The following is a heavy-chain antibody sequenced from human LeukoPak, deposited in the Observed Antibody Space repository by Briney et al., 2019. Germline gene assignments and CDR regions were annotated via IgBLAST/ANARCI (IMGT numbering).Heavy chain of an antibody. D-gene: IGHD4-17*01. V-gene: IGHV3-66*01. CDR1: GFTVSSNY. J-gene: IGHJ4*02. Sequence: GGSLRLSCAASGFTVSSNYMSWVRQAPGKGLEWVSVIYSGGSTYYADSVKGRFTISRDNSKNTLYLQMNSLRGEDTAIYYCAKGFGDYGAGFDYWGQGTLVTVSS. CDR3: AKGFGDYGAGFDY. CDR2: IYSGGST.